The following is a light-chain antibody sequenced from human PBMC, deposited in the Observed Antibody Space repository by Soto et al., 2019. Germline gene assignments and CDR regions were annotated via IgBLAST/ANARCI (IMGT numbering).Light chain of an antibody. Sequence: DIPMTQSPSTLSASVGDRVTITCRASQSISSYLAWYQQKPGEDPKLLSYKASTLETGVPSRFSGSGSGTEFTLTISSLQPDDFATYYCQQYKSYSQTFGQGTKVEIK. J-gene: IGKJ1*01. CDR3: QQYKSYSQT. CDR2: KAS. V-gene: IGKV1-5*03. CDR1: QSISSY.